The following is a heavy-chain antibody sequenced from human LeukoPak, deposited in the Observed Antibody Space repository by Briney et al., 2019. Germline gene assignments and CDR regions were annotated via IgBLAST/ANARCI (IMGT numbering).Heavy chain of an antibody. CDR1: GFTFSSYS. J-gene: IGHJ4*02. V-gene: IGHV3-48*04. D-gene: IGHD3-10*01. CDR2: ISSSSTI. Sequence: PGGSLRLSCAASGFTFSSYSMNWVRQAPGKGLEWVSYISSSSTIYYADSVKGRFTISRDNAKKTLYLQMDSLRTDDTAVYYCTTDRGYSTLDDWGQGTLVTVSS. CDR3: TTDRGYSTLDD.